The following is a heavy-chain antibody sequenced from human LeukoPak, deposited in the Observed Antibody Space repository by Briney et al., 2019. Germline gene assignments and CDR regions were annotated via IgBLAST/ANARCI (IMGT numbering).Heavy chain of an antibody. V-gene: IGHV1-69*06. CDR2: IIPIFGTA. CDR1: GGTLSGYG. Sequence: VASVKVSCKASGGTLSGYGITWVRQAPGQGLEWMGGIIPIFGTANYAQKFQGRVTITADKSTSTAYMELSSLRSEDTAVYYCASHIAVAGRGYVDYWGQGTLVTVSS. J-gene: IGHJ4*02. D-gene: IGHD6-19*01. CDR3: ASHIAVAGRGYVDY.